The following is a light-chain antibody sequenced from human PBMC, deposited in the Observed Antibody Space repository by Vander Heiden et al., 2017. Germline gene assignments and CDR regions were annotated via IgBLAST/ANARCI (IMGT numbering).Light chain of an antibody. V-gene: IGLV1-40*01. CDR1: SSHIGAGYD. J-gene: IGLJ1*01. CDR3: QSYDSSLSGV. CDR2: GNS. Sequence: QSVLTQPPSVSGAPGQRVTISCTGSSSHIGAGYDVHWYQQLPGTAPKLLIYGNSNRPAGVPDRFSGSKSGTSASLAITGLQAEEEADYYCQSYDSSLSGVFGTGTKVTVL.